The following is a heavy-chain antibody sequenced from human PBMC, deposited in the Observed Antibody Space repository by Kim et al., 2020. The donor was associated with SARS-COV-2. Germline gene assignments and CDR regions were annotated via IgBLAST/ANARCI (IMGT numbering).Heavy chain of an antibody. D-gene: IGHD1-1*01. J-gene: IGHJ4*02. Sequence: ADSVKGRFTISRDNSKNTLYLQMNSLRAEDTAVYYCARGSRHWRGYYFDYWGQGTLVTVSS. CDR3: ARGSRHWRGYYFDY. V-gene: IGHV3-30*01.